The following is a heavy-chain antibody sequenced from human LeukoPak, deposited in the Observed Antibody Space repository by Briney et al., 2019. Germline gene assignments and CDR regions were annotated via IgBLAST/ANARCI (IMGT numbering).Heavy chain of an antibody. CDR1: GGSSSGYY. J-gene: IGHJ6*02. CDR3: ARGLYYYYYGMDV. CDR2: INHSGST. V-gene: IGHV4-34*01. Sequence: SETLSLTCAVYGGSSSGYYWSWIRQPPGKGLEWIGEINHSGSTNYNPSLKSRVTISVDTSKNQFSLKLSSVTAADTAVYYCARGLYYYYYGMDVWGQGTTVTVSS.